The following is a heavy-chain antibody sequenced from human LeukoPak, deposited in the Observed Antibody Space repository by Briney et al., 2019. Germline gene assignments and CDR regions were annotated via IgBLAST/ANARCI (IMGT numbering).Heavy chain of an antibody. V-gene: IGHV4-34*01. D-gene: IGHD6-19*01. J-gene: IGHJ3*02. Sequence: SETLSLTCAVYGGSFSGYYWSWIRQPPGKGLEWIGEINHSGSTNYNPSLKSRVTISVDTSKNQFSLKLSSVTAADTAVYYCARDGIAVADNDAFDIWGQGTMVTVSS. CDR1: GGSFSGYY. CDR2: INHSGST. CDR3: ARDGIAVADNDAFDI.